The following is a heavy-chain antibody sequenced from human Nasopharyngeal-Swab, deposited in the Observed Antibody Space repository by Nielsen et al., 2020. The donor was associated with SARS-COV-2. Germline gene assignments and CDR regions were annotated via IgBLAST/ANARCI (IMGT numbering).Heavy chain of an antibody. D-gene: IGHD6-6*01. CDR3: ARIKRYSSSSGADYYYGMDV. Sequence: WIRQPPGKALEWLAHIFSNDEKSYSTSLKSRLTISKDTSQSQVVLTMTNMDPVDTAIYYCARIKRYSSSSGADYYYGMDVWGQGTTVTVSS. CDR2: IFSNDEK. J-gene: IGHJ6*02. V-gene: IGHV2-26*01.